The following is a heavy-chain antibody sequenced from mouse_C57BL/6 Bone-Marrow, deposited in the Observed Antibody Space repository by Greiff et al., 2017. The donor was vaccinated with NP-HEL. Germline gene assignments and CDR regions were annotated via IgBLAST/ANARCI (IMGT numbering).Heavy chain of an antibody. CDR1: GYTFTDYY. J-gene: IGHJ3*01. CDR3: ARDYDYDVRFAY. CDR2: INPNNGGT. V-gene: IGHV1-26*01. D-gene: IGHD2-4*01. Sequence: VQLQQSGPELVKPGASVKISCKASGYTFTDYYMNWVKQSHGKSLEWIGDINPNNGGTSYNQKFKGKATLTVDKSSSTAYMELRSLTSEDSAVYYCARDYDYDVRFAYWGQGTLVTVSA.